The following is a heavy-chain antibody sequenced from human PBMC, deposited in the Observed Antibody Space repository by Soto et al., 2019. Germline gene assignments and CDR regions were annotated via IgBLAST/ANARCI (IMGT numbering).Heavy chain of an antibody. Sequence: GGSLRLSCAASGFTFSSYAMHWVRQAPGKGLEWVAVISYDGSNKYYADSVKGRFTISRDNSKNTLYLQMNSLRAEDTAVYYCASSSSSWYYFDYWGQGTLVTVSS. D-gene: IGHD6-13*01. V-gene: IGHV3-30-3*01. CDR1: GFTFSSYA. CDR2: ISYDGSNK. CDR3: ASSSSSWYYFDY. J-gene: IGHJ4*02.